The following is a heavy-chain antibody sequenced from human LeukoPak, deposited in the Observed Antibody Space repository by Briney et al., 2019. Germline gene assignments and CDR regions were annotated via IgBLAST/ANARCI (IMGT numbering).Heavy chain of an antibody. CDR3: AREYRDSSGYYYGEYFDY. J-gene: IGHJ4*02. Sequence: GGSLRLSCAASGFTFSSYDMHWVRQATGKGLEWVSAIGTGGDTYYPGPVKGRFTISRENAKNSLYLQMNSLRAEDTAVYYCAREYRDSSGYYYGEYFDYWSQGTLVTVSS. V-gene: IGHV3-13*01. CDR1: GFTFSSYD. CDR2: IGTGGDT. D-gene: IGHD3-22*01.